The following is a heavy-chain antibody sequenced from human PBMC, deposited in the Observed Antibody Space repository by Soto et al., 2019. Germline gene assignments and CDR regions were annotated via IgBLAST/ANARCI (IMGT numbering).Heavy chain of an antibody. CDR3: ATTRPITVTPYYYYYYYMDV. Sequence: ASVKVSCKVSGYTLTELSMHWVRQAPGKGLEWMGGFDPEDGETIYAQKFQGRVTMTEDTSTDTAYMELSSLRSEDTAVYYCATTRPITVTPYYYYYYYMDVWGKGTTVTVSS. CDR1: GYTLTELS. D-gene: IGHD4-4*01. CDR2: FDPEDGET. J-gene: IGHJ6*03. V-gene: IGHV1-24*01.